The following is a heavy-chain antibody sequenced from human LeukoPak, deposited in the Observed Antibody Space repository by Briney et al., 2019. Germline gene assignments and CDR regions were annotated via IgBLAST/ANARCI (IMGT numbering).Heavy chain of an antibody. V-gene: IGHV3-74*01. J-gene: IGHJ4*02. CDR3: ARDRASHFDY. CDR2: INGDGSGP. D-gene: IGHD3-10*01. CDR1: GFTVSGNY. Sequence: GGSLRLSCAASGFTVSGNYMSWVRQAPGKGLVWVSGINGDGSGPSYADSVKGRFTISRDNAKNTLYLQMNSLTAEDTAVYYCARDRASHFDYWGQGTLVTVSS.